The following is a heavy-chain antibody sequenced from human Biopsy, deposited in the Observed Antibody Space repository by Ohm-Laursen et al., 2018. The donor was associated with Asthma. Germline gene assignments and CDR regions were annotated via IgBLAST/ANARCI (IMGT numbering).Heavy chain of an antibody. J-gene: IGHJ4*02. CDR2: INTNTGNP. CDR1: GYIFTTYT. D-gene: IGHD3-22*01. V-gene: IGHV7-4-1*02. CDR3: ARMISYYHEMRAPFFDY. Sequence: ASVKVSCKASGYIFTTYTMSWVRQAPGQGLEWMGWINTNTGNPTYAQGFTGRFVFSLDTSVNTAHLQISSLKAEDTAVYYCARMISYYHEMRAPFFDYWGQGTLVTVSS.